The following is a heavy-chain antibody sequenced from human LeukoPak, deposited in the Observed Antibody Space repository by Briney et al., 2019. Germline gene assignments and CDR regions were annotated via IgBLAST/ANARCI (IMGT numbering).Heavy chain of an antibody. J-gene: IGHJ3*02. CDR3: ARLFWSGTRGAFDI. V-gene: IGHV4-4*02. Sequence: SGTLSLTCAVSGGSISSSNWWSWVRQPPGKGLEWIGEIYHSGSTNYNPSLKSRVTISVDKSNNQFSLKLSSVTAADTAVYYCARLFWSGTRGAFDIWGQGTMVTVSS. CDR1: GGSISSSNW. D-gene: IGHD3-3*01. CDR2: IYHSGST.